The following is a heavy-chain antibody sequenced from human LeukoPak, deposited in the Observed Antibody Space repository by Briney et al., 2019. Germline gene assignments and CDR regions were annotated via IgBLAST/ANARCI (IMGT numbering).Heavy chain of an antibody. Sequence: GSLSLSCAASGFTFSDYYMSWIRQAPGKGLEWVSYISSSGSTIYYADSVKGRFTISRDNAKNSLYLQMNSLRAEDTAVYYCAKTGDSSGIPQYFQHWGQGTLVTVSS. D-gene: IGHD6-19*01. J-gene: IGHJ1*01. CDR1: GFTFSDYY. CDR2: ISSSGSTI. V-gene: IGHV3-11*01. CDR3: AKTGDSSGIPQYFQH.